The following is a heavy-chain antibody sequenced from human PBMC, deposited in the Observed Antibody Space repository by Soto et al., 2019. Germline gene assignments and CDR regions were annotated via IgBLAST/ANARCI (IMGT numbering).Heavy chain of an antibody. CDR1: GYXXXXYX. Sequence: QVRXVXSGAEVXXXXXXVXVSCXXXGYXXXXYXXXXXXXXXXXXLEWMGWINPKFGDTGYAQDFQGRVSMTSDMSISTVYMELSRLTSDDTAIYYCARNMDYYYGRGSGNGHGVWGQGTTVTVFS. V-gene: IGHV1-2*02. CDR2: INPKFGDT. J-gene: IGHJ6*02. D-gene: IGHD3-10*02. CDR3: ARNMDYYYGRGSGNGHGV.